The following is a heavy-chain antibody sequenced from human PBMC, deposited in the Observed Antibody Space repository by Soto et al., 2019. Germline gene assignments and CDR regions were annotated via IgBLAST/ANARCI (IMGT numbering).Heavy chain of an antibody. Sequence: QVQLVQSGAEVKKPGSSVKVSCKASGGTFSSYAISWVRQAPGQGLEWMGGIIPIFGTANYAQKFQGRVTITADESTRPAYMELSSLRSEDTAVYYCARELELTPSNWFDPWGQGPLVTVPP. V-gene: IGHV1-69*01. D-gene: IGHD1-7*01. CDR1: GGTFSSYA. CDR3: ARELELTPSNWFDP. J-gene: IGHJ5*02. CDR2: IIPIFGTA.